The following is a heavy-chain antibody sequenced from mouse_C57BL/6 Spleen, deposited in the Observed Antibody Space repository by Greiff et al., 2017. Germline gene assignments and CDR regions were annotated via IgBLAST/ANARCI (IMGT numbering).Heavy chain of an antibody. V-gene: IGHV14-2*01. J-gene: IGHJ4*01. CDR2: IDPADGET. Sequence: EVQLQQPGAELVKPGASVKLSCTASGYTFTDYCMTWVKQRPEQGLEWIGKIDPADGETNYAPKFQGKATLTADTSSNTAYLQLSSLASEDPAVYYCARSGDYEGYYAMDYWGQGTSVTVSS. CDR3: ARSGDYEGYYAMDY. D-gene: IGHD2-13*01. CDR1: GYTFTDYC.